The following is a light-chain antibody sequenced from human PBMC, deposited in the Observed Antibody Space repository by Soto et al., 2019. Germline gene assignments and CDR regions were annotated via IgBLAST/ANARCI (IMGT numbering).Light chain of an antibody. Sequence: QSALTQPASVSGSPGQSITISCTGTSSDVGGYNYISWYQQHPGKAPKFIIYDVRNRPSGVSNPFSGSRSCNTASLTISGLQAEDEADYYCSSYTSSSTVIFGGGTKLTVL. CDR2: DVR. CDR3: SSYTSSSTVI. CDR1: SSDVGGYNY. V-gene: IGLV2-14*01. J-gene: IGLJ2*01.